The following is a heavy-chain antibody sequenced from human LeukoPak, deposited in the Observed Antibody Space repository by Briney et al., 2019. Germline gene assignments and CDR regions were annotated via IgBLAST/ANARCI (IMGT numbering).Heavy chain of an antibody. V-gene: IGHV4-59*09. J-gene: IGHJ4*02. CDR3: AGGGDSGGYYHPMFDY. Sequence: IYYTGSTNYNLSLKSRVTISVDTSKNQFSLKLSSVTAADTAVYFCAGGGDSGGYYHPMFDYWGQGTLVTVSS. D-gene: IGHD3-22*01. CDR2: IYYTGST.